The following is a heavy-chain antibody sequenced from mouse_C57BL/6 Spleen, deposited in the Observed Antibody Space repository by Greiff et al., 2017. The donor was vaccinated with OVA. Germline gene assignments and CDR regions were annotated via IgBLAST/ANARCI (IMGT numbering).Heavy chain of an antibody. CDR3: ARGNYDYPYYAMDY. CDR2: IDPSDSET. V-gene: IGHV1-52*01. D-gene: IGHD2-4*01. Sequence: QVQLQQPGAELVRPGSSVKLSCKASGYTFTSYWMHWVKQRPIQGLEWIGNIDPSDSETHYNQKFKDKATLTVDKSSSTAYMQLSSLTSEDSSVYYCARGNYDYPYYAMDYWGQGTSVTVSS. J-gene: IGHJ4*01. CDR1: GYTFTSYW.